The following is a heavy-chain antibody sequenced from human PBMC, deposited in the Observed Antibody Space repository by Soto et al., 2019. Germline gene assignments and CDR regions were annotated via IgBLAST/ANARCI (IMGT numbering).Heavy chain of an antibody. D-gene: IGHD6-25*01. CDR3: AKDLGSDSTPGRFDY. J-gene: IGHJ4*02. V-gene: IGHV3-23*01. CDR2: ISGSGGST. Sequence: GGSLRLSCAASGFTFSSYAMSWVRQAPGKGLEWVSAISGSGGSTYYADSVKGRFTISRDNSKNTLYLQMNSLRAEDTAVYYCAKDLGSDSTPGRFDYWGQGTLVTVSS. CDR1: GFTFSSYA.